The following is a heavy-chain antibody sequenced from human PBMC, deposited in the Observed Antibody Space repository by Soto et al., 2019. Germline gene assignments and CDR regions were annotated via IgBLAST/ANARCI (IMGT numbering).Heavy chain of an antibody. CDR1: GFIVSSNY. J-gene: IGHJ4*02. CDR3: VTGGSFDC. D-gene: IGHD1-26*01. CDR2: IYSGGST. Sequence: EVQLVESGGGLVQPGGSLRLSCAASGFIVSSNYMTWVRQAPGKGLEWVSVIYSGGSTYYADSVKGRFTISRDNSKNTLYLQMNSLRAEVTAMYYCVTGGSFDCWGQGTLVTVSS. V-gene: IGHV3-66*01.